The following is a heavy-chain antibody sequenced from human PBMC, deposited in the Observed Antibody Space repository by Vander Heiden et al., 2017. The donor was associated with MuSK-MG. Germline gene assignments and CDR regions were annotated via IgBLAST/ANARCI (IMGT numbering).Heavy chain of an antibody. Sequence: QVQLVQSGAEVKKPGASVKVSCKASGYTFTGYYMHWVRQAPGQGLEWMGRINPNSGGTNYAQKFQGRVTMTRDTSISTAYMELSRLRSDDTAVYYCASRDYGSGSYYYGVSFDYWGQGTLVTVSS. V-gene: IGHV1-2*06. CDR1: GYTFTGYY. CDR3: ASRDYGSGSYYYGVSFDY. D-gene: IGHD3-10*01. J-gene: IGHJ4*02. CDR2: INPNSGGT.